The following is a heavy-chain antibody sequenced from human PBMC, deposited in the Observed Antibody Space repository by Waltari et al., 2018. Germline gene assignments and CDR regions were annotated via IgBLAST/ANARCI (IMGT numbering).Heavy chain of an antibody. Sequence: EVQLVESGGGLVQPGGSLKLSCAASGFTFSGSAMHWVRQASGNGLEWVGRIRSKANSYATAYAASVKGRFTISRDDSKNTAYLQMNSLKTEDTAVYYCTRHDEYDYVWGSYRYPAIDYWGQGTLVTVSS. CDR1: GFTFSGSA. V-gene: IGHV3-73*01. CDR3: TRHDEYDYVWGSYRYPAIDY. D-gene: IGHD3-16*02. J-gene: IGHJ4*02. CDR2: IRSKANSYAT.